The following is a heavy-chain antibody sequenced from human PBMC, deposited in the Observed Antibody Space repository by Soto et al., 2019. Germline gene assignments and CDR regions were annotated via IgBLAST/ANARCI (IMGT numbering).Heavy chain of an antibody. Sequence: SETLSLTCTVSGGSISSSSYYWGWIRQPPGKGLEWIGSIYYSGSTYYNPSLKSRVTISVDTSKNQFSLKLSSVTAADTAVYYCARRERSSSPFDYWGQGTLVTVS. D-gene: IGHD6-13*01. CDR1: GGSISSSSYY. CDR3: ARRERSSSPFDY. V-gene: IGHV4-39*01. J-gene: IGHJ4*02. CDR2: IYYSGST.